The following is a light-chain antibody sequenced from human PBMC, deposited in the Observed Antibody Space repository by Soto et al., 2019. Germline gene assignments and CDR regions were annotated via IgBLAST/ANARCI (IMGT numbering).Light chain of an antibody. Sequence: QSVLTQPASVSGSPGQSITISCTGTSSDVGGYNYVSWYQQHPSKAPKFMIYDVSNRPSGVSNRFSGSKSGNAASLTISGLQAEDEADYYCSSYITSNTRQLDFGTGTKVNV. J-gene: IGLJ1*01. CDR2: DVS. CDR1: SSDVGGYNY. V-gene: IGLV2-14*01. CDR3: SSYITSNTRQLD.